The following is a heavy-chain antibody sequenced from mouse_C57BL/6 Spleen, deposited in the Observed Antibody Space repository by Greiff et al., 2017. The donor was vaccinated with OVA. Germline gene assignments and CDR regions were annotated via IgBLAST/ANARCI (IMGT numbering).Heavy chain of an antibody. Sequence: QVQLKQPGAELVRPGSSVKLSCKASGYTFTSYWMHWVKQRPIQGLEWIGNIDPSDSETHYNQKFKDKATLTVDKSSSTAYMQLSSLTSEDSAVYYCARQGYDYDGYAMDYWGQGTSVTVSS. D-gene: IGHD2-4*01. CDR3: ARQGYDYDGYAMDY. V-gene: IGHV1-52*01. CDR2: IDPSDSET. J-gene: IGHJ4*01. CDR1: GYTFTSYW.